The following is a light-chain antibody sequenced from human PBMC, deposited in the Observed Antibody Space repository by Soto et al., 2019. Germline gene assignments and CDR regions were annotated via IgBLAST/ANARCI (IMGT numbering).Light chain of an antibody. CDR2: DAS. CDR1: QSVSSY. Sequence: EIVLTQSPATLSLSPGERATLSCRASQSVSSYLAWYQQKPGQAPRLLIYDASNRATGIPARFSGSGSGTDFTLTICSLETEDFAVYYCQQRSNWPPSITFGQGTRLDIK. J-gene: IGKJ5*01. V-gene: IGKV3-11*01. CDR3: QQRSNWPPSIT.